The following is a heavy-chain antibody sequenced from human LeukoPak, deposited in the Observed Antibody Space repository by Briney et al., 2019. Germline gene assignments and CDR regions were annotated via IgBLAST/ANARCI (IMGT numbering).Heavy chain of an antibody. V-gene: IGHV3-64*04. CDR3: ARDSGSYPPYFDY. J-gene: IGHJ4*02. CDR2: ISSNGGAT. CDR1: GFTFSNYA. D-gene: IGHD1-26*01. Sequence: PGGSLRLSCSASGFTFSNYAMHWVRQAPGKGLEYVSVISSNGGATHYVDSVKGRFTISRDNSKNTLYLQMNSLRAEDTAVYYCARDSGSYPPYFDYWGQGTLVTVSS.